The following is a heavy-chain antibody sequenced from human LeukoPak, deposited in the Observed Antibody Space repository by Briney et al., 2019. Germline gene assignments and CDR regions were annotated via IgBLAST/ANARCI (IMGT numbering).Heavy chain of an antibody. CDR1: GFTFSTYA. CDR3: AKAGGLMVYAISIDY. J-gene: IGHJ4*02. Sequence: PGGSLRLSCAASGFTFSTYAMSWVRQAPGKGLEWVSAISASGSTTYYADSVKGRFTMSRDNSKNTLYLQMNSLRAEDTAVYYCAKAGGLMVYAISIDYWGQGTLVTVSS. CDR2: ISASGSTT. D-gene: IGHD2-8*01. V-gene: IGHV3-23*01.